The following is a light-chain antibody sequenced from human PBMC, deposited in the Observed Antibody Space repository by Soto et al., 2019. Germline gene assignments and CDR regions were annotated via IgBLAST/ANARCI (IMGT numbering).Light chain of an antibody. CDR2: DVT. CDR1: SSDVGGYNY. V-gene: IGLV2-11*01. J-gene: IGLJ2*01. Sequence: QSALTQPRSVSGSPGQSVAISCTGTSSDVGGYNYVSWYRQHPGRAPKLLLYDVTTRPSGVPDRFSGSKSGNTASLTISGLQADDEADYYCCSYAGSYIVVIGGGTKLTVL. CDR3: CSYAGSYIVV.